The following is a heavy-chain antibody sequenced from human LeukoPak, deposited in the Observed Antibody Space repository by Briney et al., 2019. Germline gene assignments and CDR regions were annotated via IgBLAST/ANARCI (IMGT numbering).Heavy chain of an antibody. V-gene: IGHV3-48*03. CDR2: ISSSGSTI. CDR3: GRVRTYYYVSGGNRMSRFDF. Sequence: GGSLRLSCAASGFTFSSYEMNWVRQAPGKGLEWVSYISSSGSTIYYADSVKGRFTISRDNAKNSLYLQMNSLRAEDTAVYYCGRVRTYYYVSGGNRMSRFDFWGQGTVVTVPS. CDR1: GFTFSSYE. J-gene: IGHJ4*02. D-gene: IGHD3-10*01.